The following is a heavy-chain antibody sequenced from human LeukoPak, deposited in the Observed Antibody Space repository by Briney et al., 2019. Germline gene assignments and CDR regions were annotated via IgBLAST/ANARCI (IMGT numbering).Heavy chain of an antibody. CDR1: GFTFSSYA. Sequence: GGSLRLSCAASGFTFSSYAMSWVRQAPGKGLEWVSAISGSGGSTYYADSVKGRFTISRDNSKNTLYLQMNSLRAEDTAVYYCAKALAPWIQLWLLAYWGQGTLVTVSS. CDR2: ISGSGGST. CDR3: AKALAPWIQLWLLAY. V-gene: IGHV3-23*01. J-gene: IGHJ4*02. D-gene: IGHD5-18*01.